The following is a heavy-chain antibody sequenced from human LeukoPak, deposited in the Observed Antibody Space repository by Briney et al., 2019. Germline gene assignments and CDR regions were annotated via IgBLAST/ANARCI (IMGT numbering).Heavy chain of an antibody. V-gene: IGHV4-59*01. D-gene: IGHD6-19*01. CDR3: ARDNSGWLTSDP. CDR1: GGSISGYY. J-gene: IGHJ5*02. Sequence: SETLSHTCTVSGGSISGYYWSWIRQPPGKGLEWIGYIYYSGSTNYNPSLKSRVTISVDTSKNHFSLTLSSVTAADTAVYYCARDNSGWLTSDPWGQGTLVTVSS. CDR2: IYYSGST.